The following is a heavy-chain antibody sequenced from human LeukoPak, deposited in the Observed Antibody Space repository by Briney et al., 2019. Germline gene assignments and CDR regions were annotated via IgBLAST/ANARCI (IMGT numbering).Heavy chain of an antibody. D-gene: IGHD3-9*01. CDR2: IYYNGNT. V-gene: IGHV4-59*08. CDR1: CDTISNYN. J-gene: IGHJ5*01. CDR3: ARRIVLTGWGREYWLDS. Sequence: PSETLSLTCTASCDTISNYNWNWIRQPPGKGLEWIGYIYYNGNTNYNPSLKSRVTMSVDTSKNQFSLKLTSMTAADTGLHCCARRIVLTGWGREYWLDSWGQGTLVTVSS.